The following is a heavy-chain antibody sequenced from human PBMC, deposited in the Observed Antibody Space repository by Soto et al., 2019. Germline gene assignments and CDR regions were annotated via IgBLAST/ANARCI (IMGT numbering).Heavy chain of an antibody. D-gene: IGHD6-19*01. Sequence: ASVKVSCKASGYTFTSYDIYWVRQATGQGLEWMGWVNPNTGNSGYAQKFQGRVTMTSDTSISTAHMELSSLRSEDTAVYYCAAASGSGLYYYGMDVWGQGTTVTVSS. CDR3: AAASGSGLYYYGMDV. V-gene: IGHV1-8*01. J-gene: IGHJ6*02. CDR1: GYTFTSYD. CDR2: VNPNTGNS.